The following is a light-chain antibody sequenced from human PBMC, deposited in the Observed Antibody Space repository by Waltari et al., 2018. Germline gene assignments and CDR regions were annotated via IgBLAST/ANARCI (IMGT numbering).Light chain of an antibody. J-gene: IGLJ3*02. Sequence: QSVLTQPPSVSGAPGQRVTISCTGSSSNIGAGYDVHWYQQLPGTAPKLLIYGNSNRPAGVPDRFSGSKSGTSASLAITGHQAEDEADYYCQSYDSSLSGSWVFGGGTKLTVL. CDR3: QSYDSSLSGSWV. CDR2: GNS. CDR1: SSNIGAGYD. V-gene: IGLV1-40*01.